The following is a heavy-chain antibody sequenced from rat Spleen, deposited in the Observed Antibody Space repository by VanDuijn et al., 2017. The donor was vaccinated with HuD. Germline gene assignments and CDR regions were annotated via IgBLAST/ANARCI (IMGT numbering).Heavy chain of an antibody. D-gene: IGHD1-4*01. J-gene: IGHJ3*01. V-gene: IGHV5S23*01. CDR3: ARVGTRVSRFAY. CDR1: GFTFSNYD. CDR2: ISTGGGNT. Sequence: EVQLVESGGGLVQPGRSLKLSCAASGFTFSNYDMAWVRQAPAKGLEWIASISTGGGNTYYRDSVKGRFTISRDKAKSTLYLQMDSLRSEDTATYYCARVGTRVSRFAYWGQGTLVTVSS.